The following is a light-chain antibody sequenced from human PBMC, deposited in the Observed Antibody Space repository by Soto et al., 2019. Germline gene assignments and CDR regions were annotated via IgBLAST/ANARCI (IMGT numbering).Light chain of an antibody. CDR3: QQRSNWPT. CDR2: DAS. V-gene: IGKV3-11*01. CDR1: QSVSSD. J-gene: IGKJ4*01. Sequence: EIVLTQSPATLSLSPGERGTLSCRASQSVSSDLAWYQQKPGQAPRLLIYDASNRATGIPARFSGSGSGTDFTLTISSLEPEDFAVYYCQQRSNWPTFGGGTKVDIK.